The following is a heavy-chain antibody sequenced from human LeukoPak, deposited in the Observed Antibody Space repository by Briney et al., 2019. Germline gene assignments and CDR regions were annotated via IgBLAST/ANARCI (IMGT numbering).Heavy chain of an antibody. CDR1: GGSISSSSYY. D-gene: IGHD1-14*01. J-gene: IGHJ4*02. V-gene: IGHV4-39*02. Sequence: SETLFLTCTVSGGSISSSSYYWGWIRQPPGKGLEWIGSIYYSGSTYYNPSLKSRVTISVDTSKNQFSLKLSSVTAADTAVYYCARERSRNQHFFYWGQGTLVTVSS. CDR3: ARERSRNQHFFY. CDR2: IYYSGST.